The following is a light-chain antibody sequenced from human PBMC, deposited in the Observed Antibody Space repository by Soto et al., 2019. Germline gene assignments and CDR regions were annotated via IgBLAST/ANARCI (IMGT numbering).Light chain of an antibody. CDR2: DEN. CDR1: DIGSNS. J-gene: IGLJ2*01. V-gene: IGLV3-21*02. CDR3: QVWQTSSDHPVF. Sequence: SYELTQAPSVSVAPGQTATITCGGDDIGSNSVHWYQQKPGQAPVLVVYDENDRPSGIPERFSGSKSGNTASLTLSRVETGDEADYYCQVWQTSSDHPVFFGGGTKVTVL.